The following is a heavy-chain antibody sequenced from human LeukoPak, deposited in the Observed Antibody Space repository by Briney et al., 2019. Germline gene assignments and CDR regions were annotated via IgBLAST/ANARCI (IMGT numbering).Heavy chain of an antibody. V-gene: IGHV3-33*08. CDR2: IWYDGSNK. Sequence: GGSLRLSCAASGFTFSSYGMHWVRQAPGKGLEWVAVIWYDGSNKYYADSVKGRFTISRDNSKNTLYLQMNSLRAEDTAVYYCARDGVMGIAAAPDYWGQGTLVTVSS. CDR3: ARDGVMGIAAAPDY. D-gene: IGHD6-13*01. J-gene: IGHJ4*02. CDR1: GFTFSSYG.